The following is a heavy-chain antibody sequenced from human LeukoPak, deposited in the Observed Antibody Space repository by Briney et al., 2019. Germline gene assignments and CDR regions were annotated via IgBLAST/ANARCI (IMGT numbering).Heavy chain of an antibody. J-gene: IGHJ4*02. CDR1: GFTFSSYG. Sequence: GGSLRLSCAASGFTFSSYGMSWVRQASGKGLEWVSAISGSGGSTYYADSVKGRFTISRDNSKNTLYLQMNSLRAEDTAVYYCAKDTKYNWNYVNYWGQGTLVTVSS. CDR3: AKDTKYNWNYVNY. V-gene: IGHV3-23*01. CDR2: ISGSGGST. D-gene: IGHD1-20*01.